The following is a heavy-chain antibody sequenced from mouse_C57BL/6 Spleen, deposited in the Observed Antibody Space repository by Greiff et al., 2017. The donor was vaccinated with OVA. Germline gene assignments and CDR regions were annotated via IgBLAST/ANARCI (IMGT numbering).Heavy chain of an antibody. CDR3: TRSPRDYFDY. Sequence: VKLMESGAELVRPGASVTLSCKASGYTFTDYEMHWVKQTPVHGLEWIGAIDPETGGTAYNQKFKGKAILTADKSSSTAYMELRSLTSEDSAVYYCTRSPRDYFDYWGQGTTLTVSS. D-gene: IGHD3-3*01. V-gene: IGHV1-15*01. CDR1: GYTFTDYE. J-gene: IGHJ2*01. CDR2: IDPETGGT.